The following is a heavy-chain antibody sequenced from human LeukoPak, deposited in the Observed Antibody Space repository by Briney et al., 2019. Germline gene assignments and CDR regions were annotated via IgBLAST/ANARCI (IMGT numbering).Heavy chain of an antibody. J-gene: IGHJ4*02. D-gene: IGHD2-15*01. CDR1: GYTFTGYY. V-gene: IGHV1-2*02. CDR3: ARMGYCSSVSCIPADY. CDR2: INPNSGDT. Sequence: ASVKVSCKASGYTFTGYYMHWVRQAPGQGLEWMGWINPNSGDTNYAQKFQGRVTMTRDTSISTAYMDLSGLISEDTAVYYCARMGYCSSVSCIPADYWGQGTLVTVSS.